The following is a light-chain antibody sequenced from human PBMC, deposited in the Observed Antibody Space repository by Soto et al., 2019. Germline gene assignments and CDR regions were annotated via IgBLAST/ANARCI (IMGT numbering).Light chain of an antibody. Sequence: IVLTQSPATLSVSPGERATLSSRASQSVDKNLAWYQQQPGQAPRLLVYAASTRATGLPAKYSGSGSGTEFTLTISSLQSEDVGVYYCQEYNDWPQAFGQGTKVEIK. CDR2: AAS. CDR1: QSVDKN. J-gene: IGKJ1*01. V-gene: IGKV3-15*01. CDR3: QEYNDWPQA.